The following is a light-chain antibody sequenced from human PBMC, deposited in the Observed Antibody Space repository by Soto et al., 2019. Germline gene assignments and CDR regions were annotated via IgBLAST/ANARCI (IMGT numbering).Light chain of an antibody. V-gene: IGKV3D-15*01. CDR1: QSGSSN. CDR3: RQYNNWPPWT. CDR2: GAS. Sequence: EIVITQSPATLSVSPGERATLSCRASQSGSSNLAWYQQKPGQAPRLLIYGASTRATGIPDRFSGSGSGTDFTLTISRLEPEDSAVYYCRQYNNWPPWTFGQGTKVDI. J-gene: IGKJ1*01.